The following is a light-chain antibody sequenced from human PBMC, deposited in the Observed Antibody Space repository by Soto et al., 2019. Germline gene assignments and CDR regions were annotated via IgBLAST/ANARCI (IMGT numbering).Light chain of an antibody. J-gene: IGKJ1*01. Sequence: DIQMTQSPSSLSAPVGARVTINFRASQSITRYLNWYQQKPVKAPKYLIYAASSLQSGVPTRFSGSGSGTEFTLTISSLQPEAFATYYCQQSYSAPWTFCQGTKADIK. CDR1: QSITRY. CDR2: AAS. V-gene: IGKV1-39*01. CDR3: QQSYSAPWT.